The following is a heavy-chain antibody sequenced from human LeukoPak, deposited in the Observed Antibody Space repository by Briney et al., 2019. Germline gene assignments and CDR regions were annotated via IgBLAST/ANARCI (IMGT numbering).Heavy chain of an antibody. J-gene: IGHJ3*02. V-gene: IGHV1-58*01. D-gene: IGHD2-15*01. Sequence: SVKVSCKASGFTFTSSAVQWVRQARGQRLEWIGWIVVGSGNTNYAQKFQERVTITRDMSTSTAYMELSSLRSEDTAVYYCAALGLGYCSGGSCYRDAFHIWGQGTMVTVSS. CDR2: IVVGSGNT. CDR3: AALGLGYCSGGSCYRDAFHI. CDR1: GFTFTSSA.